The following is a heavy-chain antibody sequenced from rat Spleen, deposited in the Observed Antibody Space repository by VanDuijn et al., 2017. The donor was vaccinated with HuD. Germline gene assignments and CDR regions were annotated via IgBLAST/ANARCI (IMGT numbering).Heavy chain of an antibody. Sequence: EVQLVESGGGLVQPGRSMKISCVDSGFTFSDYGMAWVLQAPTKGLEWVASISFDGSSTYYRDSVKGRFTISRDNAKSTLYLQMESLRSEDTATYHCVRDMSRTIAAKSYWYFDFWGQGTTVTVSS. V-gene: IGHV5-20*01. CDR3: VRDMSRTIAAKSYWYFDF. CDR1: GFTFSDYG. D-gene: IGHD1-2*01. J-gene: IGHJ1*01. CDR2: ISFDGSST.